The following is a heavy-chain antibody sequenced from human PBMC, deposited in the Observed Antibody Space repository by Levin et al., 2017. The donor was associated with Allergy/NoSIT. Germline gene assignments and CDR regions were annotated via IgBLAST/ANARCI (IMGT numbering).Heavy chain of an antibody. CDR2: ISGSGSST. J-gene: IGHJ4*02. CDR1: GFPFSSYA. Sequence: GGSLRLSCAASGFPFSSYAMSWVRQAPGKGLEWVSAISGSGSSTYYADSVKGRFTISRDNSKNTLYLQMNSLRAEDTAVYYCAKEGGNRGYTYGYPYYYFDYWGQGTLVTVSS. D-gene: IGHD5-18*01. CDR3: AKEGGNRGYTYGYPYYYFDY. V-gene: IGHV3-23*01.